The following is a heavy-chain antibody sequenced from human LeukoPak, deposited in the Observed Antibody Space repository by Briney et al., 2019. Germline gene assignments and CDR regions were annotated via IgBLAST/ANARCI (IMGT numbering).Heavy chain of an antibody. CDR3: ARDGNYFYYMDV. J-gene: IGHJ6*03. CDR2: ISGDNDNT. V-gene: IGHV1-18*01. Sequence: GASVKVSCKASGYTFRNYGINWVRQAPGQGLEWMGWISGDNDNTNYAQKVQGRVTMTRDTSTSTAYMELRSLRSDDTAVYYCARDGNYFYYMDVWGKGTTVTVSS. D-gene: IGHD1-1*01. CDR1: GYTFRNYG.